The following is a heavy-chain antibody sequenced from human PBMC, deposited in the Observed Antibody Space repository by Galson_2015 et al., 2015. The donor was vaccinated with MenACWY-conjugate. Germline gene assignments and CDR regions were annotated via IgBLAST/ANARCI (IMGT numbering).Heavy chain of an antibody. Sequence: SLRLSCAASGFTFSSNWMSWVRQAPGKGLEWVANINQDGSEKYYVDSMKGRFTIPRDDAKNSLYLQMNSLRAEDTAVYYCARLPAGSEMRYFDGMDVWGQGTTVTVSS. CDR3: ARLPAGSEMRYFDGMDV. J-gene: IGHJ6*02. CDR2: INQDGSEK. D-gene: IGHD5-24*01. CDR1: GFTFSSNW. V-gene: IGHV3-7*03.